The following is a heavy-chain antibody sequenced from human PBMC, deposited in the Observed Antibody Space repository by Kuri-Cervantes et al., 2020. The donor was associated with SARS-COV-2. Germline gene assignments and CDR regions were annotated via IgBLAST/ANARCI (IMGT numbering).Heavy chain of an antibody. Sequence: LSLTCAASGFTFSSYGMHWVRQAPGKGLEWVAVIWYDGSNKYYADSVKGRFTISRDNAKNSLYLQMNSLRAEDTAVYYCAREDGYDSSGFYYYYGMDVWGQGTTVTVSS. D-gene: IGHD3-22*01. CDR3: AREDGYDSSGFYYYYGMDV. V-gene: IGHV3-33*01. CDR2: IWYDGSNK. J-gene: IGHJ6*02. CDR1: GFTFSSYG.